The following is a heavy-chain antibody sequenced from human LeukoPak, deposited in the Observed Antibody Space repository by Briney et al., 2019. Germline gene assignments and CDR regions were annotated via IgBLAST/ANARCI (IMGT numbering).Heavy chain of an antibody. D-gene: IGHD3-22*01. J-gene: IGHJ4*02. V-gene: IGHV3-30-3*01. CDR1: GFTFSSYA. Sequence: GGSLRLSRAASGFTFSSYAMYWVRQAPGKGLEWVAVISYDGSNKYYADSVKGRFTISRDNSKNTLYLQMNSLRAEDTAVYYCAREGDYYDSSGSNGYFDYWGQGTLVTVSS. CDR3: AREGDYYDSSGSNGYFDY. CDR2: ISYDGSNK.